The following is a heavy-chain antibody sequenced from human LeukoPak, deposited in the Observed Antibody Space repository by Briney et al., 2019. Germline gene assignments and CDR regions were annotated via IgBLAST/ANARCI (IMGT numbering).Heavy chain of an antibody. CDR3: ARDWGGYSYGYMDV. J-gene: IGHJ6*04. V-gene: IGHV3-23*01. CDR2: ISGSGGST. Sequence: GSLRLSCAASGFTFSSYAMSWVRQAPGKGLEWVSAISGSGGSTYYADSVKGRFTISRDNAKNSLYLQMNSLGAEDTAVYYCARDWGGYSYGYMDVWGKGTTVTVSS. CDR1: GFTFSSYA. D-gene: IGHD5-18*01.